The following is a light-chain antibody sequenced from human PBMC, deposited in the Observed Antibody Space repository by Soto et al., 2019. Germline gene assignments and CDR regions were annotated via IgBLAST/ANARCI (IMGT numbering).Light chain of an antibody. CDR3: QQCGSLPGT. Sequence: ETVLTQSPGTLSLSPGERATLSCRASQTVNGNSLGWYQQKPGQAPRLPIYDTSSRATGIPARFSGSGSGTDFTLTISRLEPEDFAVYYCQQCGSLPGTFGQGTGV. CDR2: DTS. J-gene: IGKJ1*01. V-gene: IGKV3-20*01. CDR1: QTVNGNS.